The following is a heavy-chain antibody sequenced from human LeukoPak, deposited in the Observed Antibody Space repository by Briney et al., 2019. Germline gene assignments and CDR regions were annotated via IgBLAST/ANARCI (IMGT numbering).Heavy chain of an antibody. V-gene: IGHV4-34*01. Sequence: GSLRLSCAASGFTFNSYEMNWVRQPPGKGLEWIGEINHSGSTNYNPSLKSRVTISVDTSKNQFSLKLSSVTAADTAVYYCARGPITIFGVVTSYYMDVWGKGTTVTVSS. CDR3: ARGPITIFGVVTSYYMDV. J-gene: IGHJ6*03. CDR2: INHSGST. D-gene: IGHD3-3*01. CDR1: GFTFNSYE.